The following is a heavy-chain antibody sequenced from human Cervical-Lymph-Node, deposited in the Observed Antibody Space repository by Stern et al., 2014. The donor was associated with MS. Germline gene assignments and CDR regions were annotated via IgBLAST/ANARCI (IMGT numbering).Heavy chain of an antibody. J-gene: IGHJ4*02. CDR3: ASAYSSSHYYFDY. V-gene: IGHV3-33*01. Sequence: VQLLESGGGVVQPGRSLRLSCAASGFSFSRYAMHWVRQAPGKGLEWVALIWYDGSNPYYADSVTGRFTISRDNFKNTLYLQMNSLRAEDTAVYYCASAYSSSHYYFDYWGQGTL. CDR2: IWYDGSNP. CDR1: GFSFSRYA. D-gene: IGHD6-13*01.